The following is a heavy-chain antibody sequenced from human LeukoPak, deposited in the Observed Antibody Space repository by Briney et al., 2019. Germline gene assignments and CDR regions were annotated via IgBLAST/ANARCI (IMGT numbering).Heavy chain of an antibody. CDR1: GFTFSSYS. D-gene: IGHD6-19*01. Sequence: GGSLRLSCAASGFTFSSYSMNWVRQAPGKGLDWVSSISSSSSYIYYADSVKGRFTISRDNAKTSLYLQMNSLRAEDTAVYYCARDDVAVAEGADYWGQGTLVTVSS. CDR3: ARDDVAVAEGADY. CDR2: ISSSSSYI. J-gene: IGHJ4*02. V-gene: IGHV3-21*01.